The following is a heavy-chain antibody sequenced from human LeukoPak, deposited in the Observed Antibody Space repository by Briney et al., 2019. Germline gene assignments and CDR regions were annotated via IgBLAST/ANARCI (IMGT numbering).Heavy chain of an antibody. CDR1: GYTFTGYY. Sequence: ASVKVSCKASGYTFTGYYMHWVRQAPGQGLEWMGWISAYNGNTNYAQKLQGRATMTTDTSTSTAYMELRSLRSDDTAVYYCARAFLYSYGLFQYFDYWGQGTLVTVSS. CDR3: ARAFLYSYGLFQYFDY. CDR2: ISAYNGNT. D-gene: IGHD5-18*01. V-gene: IGHV1-18*04. J-gene: IGHJ4*02.